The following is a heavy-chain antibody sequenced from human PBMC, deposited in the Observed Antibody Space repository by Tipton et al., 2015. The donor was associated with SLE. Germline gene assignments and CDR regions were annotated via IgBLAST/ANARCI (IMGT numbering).Heavy chain of an antibody. CDR3: AREGVNSPDY. CDR2: ISYDGSNK. CDR1: GFTFSSYA. Sequence: SLRLSCAASGFTFSSYAMSWVRQAPGKGLEWVAVISYDGSNKYYADSVKGRFTISRDNAKNSLYVQMNSLRAEDTALYYCAREGVNSPDYWGQGTLVTVSS. V-gene: IGHV3-30*04. D-gene: IGHD1/OR15-1a*01. J-gene: IGHJ4*02.